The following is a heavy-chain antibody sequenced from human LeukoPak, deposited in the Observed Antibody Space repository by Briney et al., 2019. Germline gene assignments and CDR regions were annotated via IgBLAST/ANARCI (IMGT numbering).Heavy chain of an antibody. CDR1: GDSITSYY. V-gene: IGHV4-59*01. Sequence: SETLSLTCTVSGDSITSYYWSWVRQPPGKGLEWIGYIYYTGSTNYNPSLKSRVTMSVDTSKNQFSLKLSSVTAADTAVYYCARDETGIVGAKDAFDIWGQGTMVTVSS. CDR3: ARDETGIVGAKDAFDI. J-gene: IGHJ3*02. CDR2: IYYTGST. D-gene: IGHD1-26*01.